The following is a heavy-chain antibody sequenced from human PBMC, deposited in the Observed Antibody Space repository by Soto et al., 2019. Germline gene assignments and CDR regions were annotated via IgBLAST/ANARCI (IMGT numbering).Heavy chain of an antibody. CDR2: IYHTGTT. D-gene: IGHD3-22*01. CDR3: SRLLISGYYYWFDA. V-gene: IGHV4-38-2*01. Sequence: PSETLSLTCEVSGYSISSGHYWAWIRQPPGKGLGWIGSIYHTGTTYYNPSLETRVTISVDTSKNQFSLWVRSVTAADTAVYYCSRLLISGYYYWFDARGQGNLVTVSS. CDR1: GYSISSGHY. J-gene: IGHJ5*02.